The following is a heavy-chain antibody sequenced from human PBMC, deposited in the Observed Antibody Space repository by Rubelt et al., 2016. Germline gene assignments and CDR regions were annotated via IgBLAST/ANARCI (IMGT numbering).Heavy chain of an antibody. CDR1: GFTFRNYW. J-gene: IGHJ4*02. Sequence: VESGGGLVQPGGSLRLSCAASGFTFRNYWMHWVRQVPGKGLVWVSRINNDGSSISYVDSVKGRFTMSRDNVKNSVYLQMKSLKDVDPAFYYCARDKSSSVLVTGMLDFWGPGTLVTVSS. CDR3: ARDKSSSVLVTGMLDF. CDR2: INNDGSSI. V-gene: IGHV3-74*01. D-gene: IGHD2-21*02.